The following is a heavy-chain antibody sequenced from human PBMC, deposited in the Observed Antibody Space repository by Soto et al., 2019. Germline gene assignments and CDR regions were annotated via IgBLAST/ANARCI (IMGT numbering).Heavy chain of an antibody. CDR2: MNPNSGNT. CDR1: GYTFTSYD. J-gene: IGHJ4*02. V-gene: IGHV1-8*01. D-gene: IGHD5-12*01. Sequence: GASVKVSCKASGYTFTSYDINWVRQATGQGLEWMGWMNPNSGNTGYAQKFQGRVTMTRNNSISTAYMELSSLRSEDTAVYYCAKKAGYSGYDPFDYWGQGTLVTVSS. CDR3: AKKAGYSGYDPFDY.